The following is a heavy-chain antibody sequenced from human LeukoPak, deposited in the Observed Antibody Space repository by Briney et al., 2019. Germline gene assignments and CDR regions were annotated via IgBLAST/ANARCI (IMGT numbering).Heavy chain of an antibody. D-gene: IGHD6-13*01. CDR2: ISGSGGST. V-gene: IGHV3-23*01. J-gene: IGHJ5*02. CDR1: GFTFSSYA. Sequence: GGSLRLSCAASGFTFSSYAMSWVRQAPGKGLEWVSAISGSGGSTYYADSVKGRFTISRDNSKNTLYLQMNSLRAEDTAVYYCAPSSGAGTDNWIDPWGQGTLVTVSS. CDR3: APSSGAGTDNWIDP.